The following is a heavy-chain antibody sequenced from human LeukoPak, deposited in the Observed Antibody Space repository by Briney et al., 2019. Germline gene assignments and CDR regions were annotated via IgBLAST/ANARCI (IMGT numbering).Heavy chain of an antibody. J-gene: IGHJ6*02. CDR2: IKSETDNYAT. CDR1: GFTFSDSA. CDR3: SRFRYSSSWDGMDV. Sequence: QPGGSLKLSCAASGFTFSDSAMHWVRQASGKGLEWVGRIKSETDNYATAYAASVKGRFSISRDDSRNTAYLQMNSLKTEDTAVYYCSRFRYSSSWDGMDVWGQGTTVTVSS. D-gene: IGHD6-13*01. V-gene: IGHV3-73*01.